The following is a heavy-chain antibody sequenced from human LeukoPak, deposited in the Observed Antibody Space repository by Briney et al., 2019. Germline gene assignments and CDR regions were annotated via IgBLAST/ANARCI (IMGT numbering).Heavy chain of an antibody. CDR3: ARERTGWYFDY. J-gene: IGHJ4*02. D-gene: IGHD3/OR15-3a*01. Sequence: PGRSLRLSCAASGFTFSSYAIHWVRQAPGKGLEWVTMISYDGNNKYYADSVKGRFTISRDNSKNTLYLQMNNLRPEDTAVYYCARERTGWYFDYWGQGALVTVSS. V-gene: IGHV3-30-3*01. CDR1: GFTFSSYA. CDR2: ISYDGNNK.